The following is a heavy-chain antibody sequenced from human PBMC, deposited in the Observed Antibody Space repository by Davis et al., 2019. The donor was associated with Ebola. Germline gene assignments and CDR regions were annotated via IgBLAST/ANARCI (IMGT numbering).Heavy chain of an antibody. CDR3: ARDRHYLGY. CDR1: GYTLTELS. D-gene: IGHD3-10*01. V-gene: IGHV1-24*01. CDR2: FDPEDGET. J-gene: IGHJ4*02. Sequence: ASVKVSCKVSGYTLTELSMHWVRQAPGKGLEWMGGFDPEDGETIYAQKFQGRVTMTRDTSTSTVYMELSSLRSEDTAVYYCARDRHYLGYWGQGTLVTVSS.